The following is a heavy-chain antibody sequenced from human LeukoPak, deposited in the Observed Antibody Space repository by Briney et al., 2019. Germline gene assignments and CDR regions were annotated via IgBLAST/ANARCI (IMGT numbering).Heavy chain of an antibody. J-gene: IGHJ4*02. D-gene: IGHD3-22*01. V-gene: IGHV3-21*01. Sequence: GGSLRLSCAASGFTFSSYTMNWVRQAPGKGLDWVSSISSSSSYIHYADSVKGRFTISRDNAKNSLYLQMNSLRAEDTAVYYCARGPPYYYDSSGRGFDYWGQGTLVTVSS. CDR2: ISSSSSYI. CDR1: GFTFSSYT. CDR3: ARGPPYYYDSSGRGFDY.